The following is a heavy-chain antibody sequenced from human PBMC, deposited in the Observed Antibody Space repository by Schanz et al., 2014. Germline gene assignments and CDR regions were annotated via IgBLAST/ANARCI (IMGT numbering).Heavy chain of an antibody. J-gene: IGHJ6*02. D-gene: IGHD1-20*01. V-gene: IGHV3-21*04. Sequence: EVQLVESGGGLVRPGGSLRLSCSGFTVSAYSANWVRQAPGKGLEWVSSISSSGGHIYYADSEKGRFTITRDIAKNSLSLQMNSLRAEDTAVYYCARRITGTHHNPYYHGMDVWGQGTTVTVSS. CDR2: ISSSGGHI. CDR1: GFTVSAYS. CDR3: ARRITGTHHNPYYHGMDV.